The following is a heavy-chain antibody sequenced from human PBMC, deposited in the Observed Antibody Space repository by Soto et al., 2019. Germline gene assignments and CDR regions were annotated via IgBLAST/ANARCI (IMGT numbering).Heavy chain of an antibody. CDR1: GYTFTGYY. CDR2: IKPNSGGT. D-gene: IGHD3-3*01. CDR3: ARTITYYDFWSGYWRFDY. J-gene: IGHJ4*02. V-gene: IGHV1-2*04. Sequence: ASVKVSCKASGYTFTGYYMHWVRQAPGQGLEWMGWIKPNSGGTNYAQKFQGWVTMTRDTSISTAYMELSRLRSDDTAVYYCARTITYYDFWSGYWRFDYWGQG.